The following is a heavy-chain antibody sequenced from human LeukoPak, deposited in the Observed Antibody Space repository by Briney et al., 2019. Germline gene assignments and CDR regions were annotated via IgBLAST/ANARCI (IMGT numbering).Heavy chain of an antibody. J-gene: IGHJ6*02. CDR2: IYYSGST. V-gene: IGHV4-59*01. Sequence: PSETLSLTCTVSGGSISSYYWSWIRQPPGKGLEWIGYIYYSGSTNYNPSLKSRVTISVDTSKNQFSLKLSSVTAADTAVYYCVRVVVVPAAHYYYGMDVWGQGTTVTVSS. D-gene: IGHD2-2*01. CDR1: GGSISSYY. CDR3: VRVVVVPAAHYYYGMDV.